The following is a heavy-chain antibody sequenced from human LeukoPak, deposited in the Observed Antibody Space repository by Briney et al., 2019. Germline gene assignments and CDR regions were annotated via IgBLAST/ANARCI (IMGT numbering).Heavy chain of an antibody. Sequence: PSETLSLTCAVSGGSISSNNWWSWVRQPPGKGLEWISYISGSSSHINYADSVKGRFTISRDNAKKSVYLQMDSLRVEDTAVYYCARDQIGSWWGQGTLVIVSS. CDR1: GGSISSNN. V-gene: IGHV3-21*01. CDR2: ISGSSSHI. D-gene: IGHD6-13*01. J-gene: IGHJ4*02. CDR3: ARDQIGSW.